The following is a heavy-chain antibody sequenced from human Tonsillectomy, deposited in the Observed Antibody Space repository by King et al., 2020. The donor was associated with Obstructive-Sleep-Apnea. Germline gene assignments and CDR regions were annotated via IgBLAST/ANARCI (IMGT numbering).Heavy chain of an antibody. CDR3: AKEGDYGDYVNGMDV. Sequence: VQLVESGGGVVQPGRSLRLSCAASGFTFSSYGMHWVRQAPGKGLEGGAVIWYDGSNKYYADSVKGRFTISRDNSKNTLYLQMNRLRAEDTAVYYCAKEGDYGDYVNGMDVWGQGTTVTVSS. J-gene: IGHJ6*02. V-gene: IGHV3-33*06. D-gene: IGHD4-17*01. CDR2: IWYDGSNK. CDR1: GFTFSSYG.